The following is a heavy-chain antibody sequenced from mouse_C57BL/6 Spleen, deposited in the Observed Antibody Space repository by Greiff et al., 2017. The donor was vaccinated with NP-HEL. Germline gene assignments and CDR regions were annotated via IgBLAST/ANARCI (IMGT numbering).Heavy chain of an antibody. D-gene: IGHD6-1*01. CDR2: IYPDNGDT. V-gene: IGHV1-58*01. Sequence: EVQLQQSGAELVRPGSSVKMSCKASGYTFTSYCMNWVKQRPGKGLEWIGNIYPDNGDTDYNEKFKGKATLTVDKSSSTAYMQLSSLTSEDSAIYFCARGASLALDYWGQGTTLTVSS. CDR1: GYTFTSYC. J-gene: IGHJ2*01. CDR3: ARGASLALDY.